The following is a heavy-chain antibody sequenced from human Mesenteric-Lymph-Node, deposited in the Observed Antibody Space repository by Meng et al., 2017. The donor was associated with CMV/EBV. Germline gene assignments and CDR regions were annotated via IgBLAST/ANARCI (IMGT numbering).Heavy chain of an antibody. Sequence: GESLKISCAASGFTFSSYSMNWVRQAPGKELEWVSSISSSSYIYYADSVKGRFTISRDNAKNSLYLQMNSLRAEDTAVYYCATLGYCSSTSCRFSYGMDVWGQGTTVTVSS. D-gene: IGHD2-2*01. CDR3: ATLGYCSSTSCRFSYGMDV. CDR1: GFTFSSYS. V-gene: IGHV3-21*01. CDR2: ISSSSYI. J-gene: IGHJ6*02.